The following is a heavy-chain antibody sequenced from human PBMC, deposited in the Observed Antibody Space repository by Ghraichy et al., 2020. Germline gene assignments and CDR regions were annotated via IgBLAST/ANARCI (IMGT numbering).Heavy chain of an antibody. CDR3: AHRLVAAGLDS. V-gene: IGHV2-5*01. D-gene: IGHD2-15*01. J-gene: IGHJ4*02. CDR2: IYWHDEQ. CDR1: GFSLTTSGVG. Sequence: SGPTLVKPTQTLTLTCTFSGFSLTTSGVGVGWIRQPPGKALEWLTIIYWHDEQHYSPSLKSRLTITKDTSKNQVVLTMTNMDPVDTATYYCAHRLVAAGLDSWGQGTVVTVSS.